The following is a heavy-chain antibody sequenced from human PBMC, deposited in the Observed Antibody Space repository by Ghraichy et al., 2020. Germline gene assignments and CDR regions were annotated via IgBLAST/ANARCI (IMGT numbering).Heavy chain of an antibody. J-gene: IGHJ6*02. CDR1: GGSISSGGYY. Sequence: LRLSCTVSGGSISSGGYYWSWIRQHPGKGLEWIGYIYYSGSTYYNPSLKSRVTISIDTSKNQFSLKLSSVTAADTAVYYCARDIRITMGRDYYYYYGMDVWGQGTTVTVSS. V-gene: IGHV4-31*03. CDR2: IYYSGST. CDR3: ARDIRITMGRDYYYYYGMDV. D-gene: IGHD3-10*01.